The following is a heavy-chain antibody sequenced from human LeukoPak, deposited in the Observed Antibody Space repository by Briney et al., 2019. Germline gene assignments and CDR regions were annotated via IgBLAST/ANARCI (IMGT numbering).Heavy chain of an antibody. Sequence: GGSLRRSCAASGFTFSSYEMNWVRQAPGKGLEWVSYISSSGNTTYYADSVKGRFTISRDNAKNSLHLQMNSLRAEDTAVYYCARDAQDGMDVWGQGTTVTVSS. J-gene: IGHJ6*02. CDR1: GFTFSSYE. CDR3: ARDAQDGMDV. CDR2: ISSSGNTT. V-gene: IGHV3-48*03.